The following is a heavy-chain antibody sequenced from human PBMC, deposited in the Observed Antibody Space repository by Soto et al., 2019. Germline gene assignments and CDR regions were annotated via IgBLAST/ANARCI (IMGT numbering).Heavy chain of an antibody. CDR3: AKGSGGNCYSHFDY. CDR2: IFGSGGAT. Sequence: EVQLLESGGGLVQPGGSLRPSCAASGFTFSSYAMSWVRQAPGKGLEWVSAIFGSGGATYYTDSLKGRFTISRHNSKNTLHLQMNNLRAEDTAIYYCAKGSGGNCYSHFDYCGQGTLVTVSS. D-gene: IGHD2-15*01. V-gene: IGHV3-23*01. CDR1: GFTFSSYA. J-gene: IGHJ4*02.